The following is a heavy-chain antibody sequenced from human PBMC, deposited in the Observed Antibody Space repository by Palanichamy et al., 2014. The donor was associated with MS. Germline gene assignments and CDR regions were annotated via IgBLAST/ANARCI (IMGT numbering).Heavy chain of an antibody. CDR1: GGSVSSSSYY. D-gene: IGHD3-22*01. V-gene: IGHV4-39*01. Sequence: QLQLQESGPGLVKPSETLSLTCTVSGGSVSSSSYYWAWIRQPPGKGLEWIANIYYSGNSYYNPSLKSRLTISVDMSKNQFSLKLSPVTAADTAVYYCASLVVNGEYFDYWGQGTLVTVSS. CDR2: IYYSGNS. J-gene: IGHJ4*02. CDR3: ASLVVNGEYFDY.